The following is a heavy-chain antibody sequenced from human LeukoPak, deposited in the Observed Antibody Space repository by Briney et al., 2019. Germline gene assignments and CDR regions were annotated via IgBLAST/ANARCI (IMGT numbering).Heavy chain of an antibody. CDR3: ATVARPDRGYYYYYMDV. J-gene: IGHJ6*03. CDR1: GYTLTELS. CDR2: FDPEDGET. Sequence: GASVKVSCKVSGYTLTELSMHWVRQAPGKGLEGMGGFDPEDGETIYAQKFQGRVTMTEDTSTDTAYMELSSLRSEDTAVYYCATVARPDRGYYYYYMDVWGKGTTVTVSS. D-gene: IGHD6-6*01. V-gene: IGHV1-24*01.